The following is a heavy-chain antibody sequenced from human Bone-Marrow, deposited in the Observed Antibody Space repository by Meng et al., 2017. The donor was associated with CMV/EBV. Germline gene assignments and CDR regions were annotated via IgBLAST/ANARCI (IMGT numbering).Heavy chain of an antibody. V-gene: IGHV3-21*01. CDR1: GFTFSSYS. CDR2: ISSSSSYI. J-gene: IGHJ4*02. Sequence: GESLKISCAASGFTFSSYSMNWVRQAPGKGLEWVSSISSSSSYIYYADSVKGRFTISRDNAKNSLYLHMSSLRVEDTAVYYCWGSGNWGQGTLVTVSS. CDR3: WGSGN. D-gene: IGHD7-27*01.